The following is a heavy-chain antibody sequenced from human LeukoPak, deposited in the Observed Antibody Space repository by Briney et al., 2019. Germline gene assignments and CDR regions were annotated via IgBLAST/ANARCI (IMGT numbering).Heavy chain of an antibody. J-gene: IGHJ1*01. CDR3: ASSIRQFQH. D-gene: IGHD4-11*01. Sequence: PSETLSLTCSVSGGSISSYYWSWIRQPPGKGLEWIGNIYYSGSSNYNPSLKSRVTISVDTSKNQFSLKLSSVTAADTAVYYCASSIRQFQHWGQGTWSPSPQ. V-gene: IGHV4-59*01. CDR1: GGSISSYY. CDR2: IYYSGSS.